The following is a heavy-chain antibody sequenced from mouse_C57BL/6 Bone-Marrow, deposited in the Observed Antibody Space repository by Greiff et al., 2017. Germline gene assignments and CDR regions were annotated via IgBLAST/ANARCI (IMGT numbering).Heavy chain of an antibody. J-gene: IGHJ4*01. V-gene: IGHV6-6*01. CDR1: GFTFSDAW. CDR2: IRNKANNYAT. Sequence: EVQLQESGGGLVQPGGSMKLSCAASGFTFSDAWMDWVRQSPEKGLEWVAEIRNKANNYATYYAESVKGRFTISRDDSKSRFYLQMNSLRAEDTGIYYCTLEGYWGQGTSVTVSS. CDR3: TLEGY.